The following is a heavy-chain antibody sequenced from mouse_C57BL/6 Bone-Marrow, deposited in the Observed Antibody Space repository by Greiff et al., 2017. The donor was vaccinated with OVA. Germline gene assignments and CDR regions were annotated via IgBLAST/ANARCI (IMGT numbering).Heavy chain of an antibody. V-gene: IGHV3-6*01. D-gene: IGHD2-2*01. Sequence: EVQLVESGPGLVKPSQSLSLTCSVSGYSFTSDYYWYWIRQFPGNKLGWRGYISNDGSNNYNPSLKNRTSFTRDTSNYQFFLKLNSVTTEDTATYYCARAYGYPHPPNHGYVDGWGTGTTVTVSS. CDR3: ARAYGYPHPPNHGYVDG. J-gene: IGHJ1*03. CDR1: GYSFTSDYY. CDR2: ISNDGSN.